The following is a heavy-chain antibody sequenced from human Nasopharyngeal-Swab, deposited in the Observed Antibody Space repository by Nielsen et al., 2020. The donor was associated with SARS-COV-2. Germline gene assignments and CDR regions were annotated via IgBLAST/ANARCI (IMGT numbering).Heavy chain of an antibody. J-gene: IGHJ4*02. D-gene: IGHD3-3*01. CDR2: IRSKAYGGVP. V-gene: IGHV3-49*02. CDR3: TRDPITIFGVVPDY. Sequence: QDAGEEVEWVGFIRSKAYGGVPDYAASVKGRFTISRDDSKSIAYLQMNSLKIEDTAVYYCTRDPITIFGVVPDYWGQGTLVTVSS.